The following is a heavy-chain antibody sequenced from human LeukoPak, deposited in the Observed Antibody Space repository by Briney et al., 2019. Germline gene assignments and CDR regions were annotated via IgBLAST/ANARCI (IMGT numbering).Heavy chain of an antibody. CDR3: ARAINYNFDY. Sequence: GGSLRLSCAASGFTFDDYGMSWVRQAPGKGLEWVSGINWNGGSTGYADSVKGRVTISRDNAKNSLYLQMISLRAEDTAVYYCARAINYNFDYWGQGTVVTVSP. V-gene: IGHV3-20*04. D-gene: IGHD4-11*01. CDR2: INWNGGST. CDR1: GFTFDDYG. J-gene: IGHJ4*02.